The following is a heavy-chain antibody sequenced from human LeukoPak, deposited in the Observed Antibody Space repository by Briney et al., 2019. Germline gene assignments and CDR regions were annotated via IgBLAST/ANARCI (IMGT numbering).Heavy chain of an antibody. CDR1: GGSFSGYY. D-gene: IGHD3-10*01. Sequence: PSETLSLTCAVYGGSFSGYYWSWIRQPPGKGLEWIGEINHSGSTNYDPSLKSRVTISVDTSENQFSLKLSSVTAADTAVYYCARLAFVYYYYGMDVWGQGTTVTVSS. J-gene: IGHJ6*02. V-gene: IGHV4-34*01. CDR3: ARLAFVYYYYGMDV. CDR2: INHSGST.